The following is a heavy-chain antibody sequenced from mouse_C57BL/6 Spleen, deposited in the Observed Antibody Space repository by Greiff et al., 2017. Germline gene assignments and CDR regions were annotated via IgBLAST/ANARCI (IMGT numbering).Heavy chain of an antibody. CDR2: IYPSDSET. CDR3: ARSNDGYLGY. CDR1: GYTFTSYW. J-gene: IGHJ2*01. V-gene: IGHV1-61*01. Sequence: QVQLQQPGAELVRPGSSVKLSCKASGYTFTSYWMDWVKQRPGQGLEWIGNIYPSDSETHYNQKFKDKATLTVDKSSSTAYMQLSSLTSEDSAVYYCARSNDGYLGYWGQGTTLTVSS. D-gene: IGHD2-3*01.